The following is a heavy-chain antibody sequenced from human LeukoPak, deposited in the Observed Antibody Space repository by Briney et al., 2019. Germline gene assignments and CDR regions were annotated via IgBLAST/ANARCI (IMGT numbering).Heavy chain of an antibody. D-gene: IGHD3-22*01. CDR1: GFTFSSYS. V-gene: IGHV3-48*01. J-gene: IGHJ4*02. Sequence: GESLRLSCAASGFTFSSYSMNWVRQAPGKGLEWVSYISSSSSTIYYADSVKGRFTISRDNAKNSLYLQMNSLRAEDTAVYYCARTLIVVVTDVGFDYWGQGTLVTVSS. CDR2: ISSSSSTI. CDR3: ARTLIVVVTDVGFDY.